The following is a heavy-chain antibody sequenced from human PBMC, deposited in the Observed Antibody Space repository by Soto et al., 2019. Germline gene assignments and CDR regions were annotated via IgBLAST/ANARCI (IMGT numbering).Heavy chain of an antibody. CDR2: ISYDGSNK. D-gene: IGHD1-26*01. Sequence: GGSLRLSCAASGFTFSSYAMHWVRQAPGKGLEWVAVISYDGSNKYYADSVKGRFTISRDNSKNTLYLQMNSLRAEDTAVYYCARALSLLGATIGWGQGTLVTVSS. CDR1: GFTFSSYA. J-gene: IGHJ4*02. V-gene: IGHV3-30-3*01. CDR3: ARALSLLGATIG.